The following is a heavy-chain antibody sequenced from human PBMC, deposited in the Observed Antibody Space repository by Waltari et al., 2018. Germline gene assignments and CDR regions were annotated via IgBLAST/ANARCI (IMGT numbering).Heavy chain of an antibody. CDR3: ARHCVAYGGAFDI. V-gene: IGHV4-39*01. CDR2: VYYSGIT. Sequence: QLQLQESGPGLVRPSETLSLTCTVSGGSFRSDNYYWGWIRQPPGKGLEWIGSVYYSGITYHNKSLKSRVSISADTSRNQFSLELSSVTAADTSLYFCARHCVAYGGAFDIWGQGTMVTVSS. D-gene: IGHD4-17*01. CDR1: GGSFRSDNYY. J-gene: IGHJ3*02.